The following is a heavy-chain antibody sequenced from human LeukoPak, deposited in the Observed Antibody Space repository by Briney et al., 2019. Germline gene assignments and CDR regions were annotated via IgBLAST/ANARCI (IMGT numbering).Heavy chain of an antibody. V-gene: IGHV3-7*01. J-gene: IGHJ4*02. CDR3: ARWGYTNGWYYFEN. Sequence: GGSLRLSCAASGFTFINYWMGWVRQAPGKGLEWVANIKQDGSETYYVDSVKGRFTVSRDNAKNSLYLQMNSLRAEDTAVYYCARWGYTNGWYYFENWGQGTLVTVSS. CDR1: GFTFINYW. CDR2: IKQDGSET. D-gene: IGHD6-19*01.